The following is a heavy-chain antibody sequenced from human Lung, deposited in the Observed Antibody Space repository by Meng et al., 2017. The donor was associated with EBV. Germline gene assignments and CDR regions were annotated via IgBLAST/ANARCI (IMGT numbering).Heavy chain of an antibody. J-gene: IGHJ4*02. D-gene: IGHD3-22*01. CDR3: AKSYYYDSSGYSPFDY. V-gene: IGHV3-30*18. CDR2: ISYDGSNK. Sequence: QVQLEESGGGVVQPGRSLRHSCAASGCTVRSYGMHWVRQAPGKGLEWVAVISYDGSNKYYADSVQGRFTISRDNSKNTLYLQMNSLRAEDTAVYYCAKSYYYDSSGYSPFDYWGQGPLGTVAS. CDR1: GCTVRSYG.